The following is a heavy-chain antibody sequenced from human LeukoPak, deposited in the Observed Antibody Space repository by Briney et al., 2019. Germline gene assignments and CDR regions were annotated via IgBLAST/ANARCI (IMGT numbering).Heavy chain of an antibody. Sequence: GGSLRLSCAASGFTFSTYSMNWVRQAPGKGLEWVSSISSSSSYIYYADSVKGRFTISRDNAKNSLYLQMNSLRAEDTAVYYCARDEYYDYVWGSYRYNYFDYWGQGTLVTVSS. J-gene: IGHJ4*02. CDR1: GFTFSTYS. V-gene: IGHV3-21*01. CDR2: ISSSSSYI. CDR3: ARDEYYDYVWGSYRYNYFDY. D-gene: IGHD3-16*02.